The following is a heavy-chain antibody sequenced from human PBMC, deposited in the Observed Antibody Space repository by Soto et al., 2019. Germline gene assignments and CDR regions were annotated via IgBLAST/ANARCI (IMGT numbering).Heavy chain of an antibody. Sequence: GGSLRLSCAASGFTFSSYSMNWVRQAPGKGLEWVSYISSSSTIYYADSVKGRFTISRDNAKNSLYLQMNSLRAEDTAVYYCARDFRQTSSWFLYYFDYWGQGTLVTVSS. V-gene: IGHV3-48*01. D-gene: IGHD6-13*01. CDR2: ISSSSTI. CDR3: ARDFRQTSSWFLYYFDY. J-gene: IGHJ4*02. CDR1: GFTFSSYS.